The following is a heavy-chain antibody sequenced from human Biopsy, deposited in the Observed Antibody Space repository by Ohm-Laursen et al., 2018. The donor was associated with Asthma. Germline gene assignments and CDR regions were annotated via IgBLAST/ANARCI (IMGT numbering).Heavy chain of an antibody. V-gene: IGHV4-34*01. Sequence: SDTLSLTCYVYPGSFSGFFWTWIRQSPGKGLEWIGETNERGFTNNNPSLKSRVIISIDTYWNRVSLKLTSVTAAGTAVYYCARGPELDVWGQGTTVTVSS. CDR3: ARGPELDV. CDR2: TNERGFT. J-gene: IGHJ6*02. CDR1: PGSFSGFF.